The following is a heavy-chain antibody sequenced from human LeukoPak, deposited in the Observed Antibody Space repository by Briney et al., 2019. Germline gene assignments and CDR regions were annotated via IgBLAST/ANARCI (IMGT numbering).Heavy chain of an antibody. D-gene: IGHD5-12*01. CDR1: GYTFTSYH. CDR3: ARGSGLATIRGAFDI. Sequence: ASVKVSCKASGYTFTSYHMHWVRQAPGHGLEWMGIINPSSGGTSYAQKFQGRVTMTRDTSTSTVNMELRSLRSEDTAVYHCARGSGLATIRGAFDIWGLGTTVTVSS. CDR2: INPSSGGT. V-gene: IGHV1-46*01. J-gene: IGHJ3*02.